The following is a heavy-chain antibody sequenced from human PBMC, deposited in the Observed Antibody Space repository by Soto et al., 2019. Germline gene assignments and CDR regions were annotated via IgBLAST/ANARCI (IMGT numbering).Heavy chain of an antibody. D-gene: IGHD5-18*01. Sequence: SETLSLTCTVSGGSISSGGYYWSWIRQHPGKGLEWIGYIYYSGSTYYNPSLKSRVTISVDTSKNQFSLKLSSVTAADTAVYYCARELVLWDTAMVYYFDYWGQGTLVTVSS. CDR2: IYYSGST. CDR3: ARELVLWDTAMVYYFDY. V-gene: IGHV4-31*03. J-gene: IGHJ4*02. CDR1: GGSISSGGYY.